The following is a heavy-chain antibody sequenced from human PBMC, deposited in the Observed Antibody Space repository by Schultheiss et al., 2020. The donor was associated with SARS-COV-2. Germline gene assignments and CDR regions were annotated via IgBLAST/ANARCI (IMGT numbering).Heavy chain of an antibody. J-gene: IGHJ4*02. CDR2: INSDGSST. V-gene: IGHV3-74*01. D-gene: IGHD3-22*01. CDR3: ARDTYDSSGYYPYFDY. Sequence: GGSLRLSCAASGFTFSSYWMHWVRQAPGKGLVWVSRINSDGSSTSYADSVKGRFTISRDNSKNTLYLQMNSLRAEDTAVYYCARDTYDSSGYYPYFDYWGQGTLVTVSS. CDR1: GFTFSSYW.